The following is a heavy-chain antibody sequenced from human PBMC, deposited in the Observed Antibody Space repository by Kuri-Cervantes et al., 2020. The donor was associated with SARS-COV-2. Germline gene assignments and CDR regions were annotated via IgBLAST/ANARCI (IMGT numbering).Heavy chain of an antibody. V-gene: IGHV4-34*01. D-gene: IGHD2-2*02. J-gene: IGHJ6*03. CDR1: GGSFSDYS. CDR2: INHSGNA. CDR3: ARGREGVEPATVLGLGFYYYYFMDV. Sequence: SQTLSLTCAVFGGSFSDYSWRWIRQPPEKGLEWIGDINHSGNANYNPSFKSRVTISVDTSKNQFSLRLSSVIAADTAVYYCARGREGVEPATVLGLGFYYYYFMDVWGRGTTVTVYS.